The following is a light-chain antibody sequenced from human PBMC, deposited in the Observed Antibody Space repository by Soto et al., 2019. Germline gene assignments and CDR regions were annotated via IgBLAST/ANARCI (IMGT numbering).Light chain of an antibody. CDR1: SSDVGGYNY. Sequence: QPALTQPASVSGSPGQSITISCTGTSSDVGGYNYVSWYQQHPGKAPKLMIYDVSNRPSGVSNRFSGSKSGNTASLTISGLQAEDEADYYCSSYTSSSTRLVFGGGTKLTVL. J-gene: IGLJ2*01. CDR3: SSYTSSSTRLV. CDR2: DVS. V-gene: IGLV2-14*01.